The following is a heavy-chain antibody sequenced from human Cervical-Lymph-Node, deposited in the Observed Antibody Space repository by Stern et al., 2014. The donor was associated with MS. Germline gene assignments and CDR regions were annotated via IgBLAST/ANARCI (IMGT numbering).Heavy chain of an antibody. Sequence: QVTLMESGPTLVKPTPPLTLTCTFSGFSLTTTGVGVGWIRHPPGKPLESLAVIYWDDDKRYSPSLKNRLTITKDTSKDQVVLTMTNMDPVDTATYYCAHWGHYGDYEADFDYWGQGTLVTVSS. CDR2: IYWDDDK. CDR1: GFSLTTTGVG. V-gene: IGHV2-5*02. D-gene: IGHD4-17*01. J-gene: IGHJ4*02. CDR3: AHWGHYGDYEADFDY.